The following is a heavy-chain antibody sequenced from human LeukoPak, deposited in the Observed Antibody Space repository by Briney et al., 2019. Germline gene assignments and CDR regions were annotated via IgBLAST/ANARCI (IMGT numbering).Heavy chain of an antibody. CDR3: ARGDSFSGNIAC. CDR1: GGSFSGYY. D-gene: IGHD2-21*01. CDR2: INHSGST. Sequence: PSETLSLTCAVYGGSFSGYYWSWIRQPPGKGLEWIGEINHSGSTNYNPSLKSRVTISVDTSKNQFFLKLSSVTAADTAVYYCARGDSFSGNIACWGQGTLVTVSS. J-gene: IGHJ4*02. V-gene: IGHV4-34*01.